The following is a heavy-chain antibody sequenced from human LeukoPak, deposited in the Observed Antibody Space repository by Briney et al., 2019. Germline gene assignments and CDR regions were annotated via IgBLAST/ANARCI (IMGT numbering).Heavy chain of an antibody. CDR1: GFTFSSYA. Sequence: PGGSLSLSCAASGFTFSSYAMSWVRQAPGKGLEWVSAISGSGGSTYYADSVKGRFTISRDNSKNTLYLQMNSLRAEDTAVYYCAKDPDGDHEGYFDYWGQGTLVTVSS. V-gene: IGHV3-23*01. CDR2: ISGSGGST. CDR3: AKDPDGDHEGYFDY. D-gene: IGHD4-17*01. J-gene: IGHJ4*02.